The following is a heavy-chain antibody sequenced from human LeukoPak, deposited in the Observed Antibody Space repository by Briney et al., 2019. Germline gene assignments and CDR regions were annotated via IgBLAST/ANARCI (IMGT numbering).Heavy chain of an antibody. CDR2: ISWDGYST. CDR1: GFTFGDYA. Sequence: GGSLRLSCAASGFTFGDYAMHWVRHTPRKGLEWVSLISWDGYSTYYGDSVKGRFTISRDNAKNSLYLQMNSLRAEDTAVYYCAELGITMIGGVWGKGTTVTVSS. J-gene: IGHJ6*04. CDR3: AELGITMIGGV. D-gene: IGHD3-10*02. V-gene: IGHV3-43D*03.